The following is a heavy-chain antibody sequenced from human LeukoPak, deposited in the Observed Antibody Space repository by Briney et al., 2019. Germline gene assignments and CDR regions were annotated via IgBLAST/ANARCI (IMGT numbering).Heavy chain of an antibody. CDR3: ARAVRGYSGSKYYFDY. CDR1: GGSFSGYY. V-gene: IGHV4-34*01. D-gene: IGHD5-12*01. CDR2: INHSGST. Sequence: SETLPLTCAVYGGSFSGYYWSWIRQPPGKGLEWIGEINHSGSTNYNPSLKSRVTISVDTSKNQFSLKLSSVTAADTAVYYCARAVRGYSGSKYYFDYWGRGTLVTVSS. J-gene: IGHJ4*02.